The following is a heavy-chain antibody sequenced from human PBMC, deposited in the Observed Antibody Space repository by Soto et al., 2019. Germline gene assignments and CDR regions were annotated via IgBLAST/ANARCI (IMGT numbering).Heavy chain of an antibody. D-gene: IGHD1-26*01. CDR1: GGTFSSYA. CDR2: IVPIFGTA. Sequence: SVKVSCKASGGTFSSYAISWVRQAPGQGLEWMGGIVPIFGTANYAQKFQGRVTITADESTSTAYMELSSLRSEDTAVYYCARARDGGSYHFDYWGQGTLVTVSS. J-gene: IGHJ4*02. V-gene: IGHV1-69*13. CDR3: ARARDGGSYHFDY.